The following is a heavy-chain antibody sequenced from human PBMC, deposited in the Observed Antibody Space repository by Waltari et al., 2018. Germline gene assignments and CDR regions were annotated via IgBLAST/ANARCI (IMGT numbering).Heavy chain of an antibody. Sequence: QVQLQESGPGLVKPSETLSLTCAVSGYSISTGYYWGGIRQPPGKGLEWIGSIYHSGSTYYNPSLKRRVTISVDTSKNQFSLKLSSVTAADTAVYYCARLTGGPFAPWGDYFDYWGQGTLVTVSS. CDR1: GYSISTGYY. V-gene: IGHV4-38-2*01. CDR2: IYHSGST. CDR3: ARLTGGPFAPWGDYFDY. J-gene: IGHJ4*02. D-gene: IGHD7-27*01.